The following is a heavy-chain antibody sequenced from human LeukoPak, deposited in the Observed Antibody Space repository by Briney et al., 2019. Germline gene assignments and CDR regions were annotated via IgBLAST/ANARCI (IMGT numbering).Heavy chain of an antibody. V-gene: IGHV4-59*08. Sequence: PETLSLTCTVSGDSINGYYWGWIRQPPGKGLEWIGYIYYSGRTKYNPSLQSRVTISVDTSKNQFSLKLSSVTAADTAVYYCARRRAEGGSNGHYNWFDPWGQGTLVTVSS. CDR3: ARRRAEGGSNGHYNWFDP. CDR1: GDSINGYY. CDR2: IYYSGRT. D-gene: IGHD6-13*01. J-gene: IGHJ5*02.